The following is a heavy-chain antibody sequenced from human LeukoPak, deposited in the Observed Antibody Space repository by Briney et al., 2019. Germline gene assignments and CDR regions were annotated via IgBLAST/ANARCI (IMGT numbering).Heavy chain of an antibody. CDR1: GFTFSSYS. J-gene: IGHJ3*02. V-gene: IGHV3-21*04. Sequence: GGSLRLSCAASGFTFSSYSMNWVRQAPGKGLEWVSSISSSSSYIYYADSVKGRFTISRDNSKNTLYLQMNSLRAEDTAVYYCAKSALGSRRSGAFDIWGQGTMVTVSS. CDR2: ISSSSSYI. CDR3: AKSALGSRRSGAFDI. D-gene: IGHD3-10*01.